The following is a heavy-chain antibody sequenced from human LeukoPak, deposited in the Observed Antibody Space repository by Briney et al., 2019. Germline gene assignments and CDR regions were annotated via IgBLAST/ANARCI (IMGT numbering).Heavy chain of an antibody. J-gene: IGHJ4*02. Sequence: SETLSLTCGVSGASISSRGWWTWVRQPPGKGLEGIGEISHTGTTKYNPSLKSRVTISVDGSNNQFSLKLITVTAADTAVYYCATRTGTDDFWGQGNLVTVSA. D-gene: IGHD1-1*01. V-gene: IGHV4-4*02. CDR3: ATRTGTDDF. CDR1: GASISSRGW. CDR2: ISHTGTT.